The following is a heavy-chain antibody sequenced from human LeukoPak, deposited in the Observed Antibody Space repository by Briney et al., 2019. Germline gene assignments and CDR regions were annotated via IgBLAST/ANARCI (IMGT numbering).Heavy chain of an antibody. CDR3: ATDTLRFRMDV. D-gene: IGHD3-3*01. V-gene: IGHV3-48*03. CDR1: GFTFSSYE. Sequence: GGSLRLSCAASGFTFSSYEMNWVRQAPGKGLEWVSYISSSGSTIYYADSVKGRFTISRDNAKNSLFLQMNSLRDDDTGVYFCATDTLRFRMDVWGKGTTVIVSS. J-gene: IGHJ6*04. CDR2: ISSSGSTI.